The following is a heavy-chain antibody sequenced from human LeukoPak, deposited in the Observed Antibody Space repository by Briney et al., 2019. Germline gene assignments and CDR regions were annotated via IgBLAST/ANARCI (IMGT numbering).Heavy chain of an antibody. CDR1: GGSISSGDYY. CDR2: IYYSGST. V-gene: IGHV4-30-4*08. Sequence: PSQTLSLTCTVSGGSISSGDYYWSWIRQPPGKGLEWIGYIYYSGSTYYNPSLKSRVTISVDTSKNQFSLKLSSVTAADTAVYYCARVRIPGVDYYDSSGYPYYMDVWGKGTTVTVSS. J-gene: IGHJ6*03. CDR3: ARVRIPGVDYYDSSGYPYYMDV. D-gene: IGHD3-22*01.